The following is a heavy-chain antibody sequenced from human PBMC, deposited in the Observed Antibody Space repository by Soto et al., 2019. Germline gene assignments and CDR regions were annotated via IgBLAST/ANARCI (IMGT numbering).Heavy chain of an antibody. CDR3: AKLGSGSYYGWYFDY. Sequence: GGSLRLSCAASGFTFSSYAMSWVRQAPGKGLEWVSAISGSGGSTYYADSVKGRFTIPRDNSKNTLYLQMNSLRAEDTAVYYCAKLGSGSYYGWYFDYWGQGTLVTVSS. J-gene: IGHJ4*02. CDR2: ISGSGGST. CDR1: GFTFSSYA. D-gene: IGHD1-26*01. V-gene: IGHV3-23*01.